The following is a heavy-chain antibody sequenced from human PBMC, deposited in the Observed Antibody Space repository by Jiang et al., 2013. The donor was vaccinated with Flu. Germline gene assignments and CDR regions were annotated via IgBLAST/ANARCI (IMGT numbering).Heavy chain of an antibody. D-gene: IGHD6-19*01. CDR3: ARERQGIAVAGTLGIDY. CDR1: GGSISSHY. V-gene: IGHV4-59*11. J-gene: IGHJ4*02. CDR2: IYYSGST. Sequence: GLVKPSETLSLTCTVSGGSISSHYWSWIRQPPGKGLEWIGYIYYSGSTNYNPSLKSRVTISVDTSKNQFSLKLSSVTAADTAVYYCARERQGIAVAGTLGIDYWGQGTLVTVSS.